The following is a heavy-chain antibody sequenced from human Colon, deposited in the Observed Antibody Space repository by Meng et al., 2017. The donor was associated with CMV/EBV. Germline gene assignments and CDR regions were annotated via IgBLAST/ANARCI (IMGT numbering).Heavy chain of an antibody. CDR1: GGSISSYY. V-gene: IGHV4-59*01. D-gene: IGHD3-3*01. CDR3: AKESLRFQQRVNWFGP. J-gene: IGHJ5*02. CDR2: VSYSGAA. Sequence: SETLSLTCTVSGGSISSYYWTWVRQTPGKGLEWIGHVSYSGAADNNPSLKNRVSISLDVPKKQVSLILKSVTSADTAVYYCAKESLRFQQRVNWFGPWGQGTLVTVSS.